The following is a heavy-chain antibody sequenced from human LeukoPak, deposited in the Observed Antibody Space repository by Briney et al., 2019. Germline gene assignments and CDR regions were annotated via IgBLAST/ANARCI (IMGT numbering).Heavy chain of an antibody. D-gene: IGHD6-6*01. V-gene: IGHV4-39*07. J-gene: IGHJ4*02. CDR1: GDYIRSSRYF. CDR2: IYYSGST. CDR3: ARDPSSRDSKNDY. Sequence: SETLSLTCTVSGDYIRSSRYFWGWSRQPPGKGLEWIGSIYYSGSTYYNPSLKSRLTISVDTSKNQFSLKLSSVTAADTAIYYCARDPSSRDSKNDYWGQGTLVTVSS.